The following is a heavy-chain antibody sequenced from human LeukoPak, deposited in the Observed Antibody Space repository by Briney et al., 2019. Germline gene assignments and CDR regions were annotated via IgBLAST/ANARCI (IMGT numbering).Heavy chain of an antibody. CDR2: IYPGDSDT. CDR1: GYSFTSYW. Sequence: GESLKISCKGSGYSFTSYWIGWVCQMPGKGLEWMGIIYPGDSDTRYSPSFQGQVTISADKSISTAYLQWSSLKASDTALYYCTRKRSDYLDYWGQGTLVTVSS. D-gene: IGHD3-3*01. CDR3: TRKRSDYLDY. J-gene: IGHJ4*02. V-gene: IGHV5-51*01.